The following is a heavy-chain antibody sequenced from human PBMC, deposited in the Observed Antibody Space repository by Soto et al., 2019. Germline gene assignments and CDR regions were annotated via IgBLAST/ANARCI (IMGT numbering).Heavy chain of an antibody. J-gene: IGHJ4*01. CDR2: INHSGST. Sequence: SETLSLTCAVYGGSFSGYYWSWIRQPPGKGLEWIGEINHSGSTNYNPSLKSRVTISVDTSKNQFSLKLSSVTAADTAVYYCARGPTSIPSRFFDYWGQEPRSPSPQ. D-gene: IGHD3-16*01. CDR1: GGSFSGYY. CDR3: ARGPTSIPSRFFDY. V-gene: IGHV4-34*01.